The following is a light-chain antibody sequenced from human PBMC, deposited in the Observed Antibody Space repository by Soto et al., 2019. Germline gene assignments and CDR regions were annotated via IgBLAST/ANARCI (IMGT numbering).Light chain of an antibody. CDR1: QSISGY. J-gene: IGKJ1*01. CDR3: QQCDSMPWT. V-gene: IGKV1-39*01. Sequence: DIQMTQSPSSLSASVGDRVTITCRASQSISGYLNWYQKKSGQAPKLLMYAASSLQGGVPSRFSGSGSGTDFTLTISSLQPEGPATYYCQQCDSMPWTFGQGTKVDIK. CDR2: AAS.